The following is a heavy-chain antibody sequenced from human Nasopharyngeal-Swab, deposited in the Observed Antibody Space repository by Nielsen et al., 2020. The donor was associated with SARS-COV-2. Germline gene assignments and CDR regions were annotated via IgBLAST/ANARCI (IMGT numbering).Heavy chain of an antibody. J-gene: IGHJ5*02. Sequence: GESLKISCAASGFTFSSYWMHWVRQAPGKGLAWVSRIDTDGSTTDHADSVKGRFTISRDNAKNTLYLQMNNLRAEDTALYYCARDVAGADSAWGQGTLVTVSS. CDR1: GFTFSSYW. V-gene: IGHV3-74*01. CDR2: IDTDGSTT. D-gene: IGHD2-21*01. CDR3: ARDVAGADSA.